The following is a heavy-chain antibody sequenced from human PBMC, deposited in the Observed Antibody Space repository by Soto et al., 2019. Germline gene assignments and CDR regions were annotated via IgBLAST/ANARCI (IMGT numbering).Heavy chain of an antibody. J-gene: IGHJ4*02. CDR3: ARTIRGWLQNGRFDY. CDR1: GVSFSSSRYY. Sequence: SETLSLTCSVAGVSFSSSRYYWAWIRQPPGKGLEWIGSVDYSGNTYYNPSLKSRSTMSLNTSKNQFSLKLSSVTAADTAVYYCARTIRGWLQNGRFDYWGQGTLVTVSS. CDR2: VDYSGNT. V-gene: IGHV4-39*01. D-gene: IGHD5-12*01.